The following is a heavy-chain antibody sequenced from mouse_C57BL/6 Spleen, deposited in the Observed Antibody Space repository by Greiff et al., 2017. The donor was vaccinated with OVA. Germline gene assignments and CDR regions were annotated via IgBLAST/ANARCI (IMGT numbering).Heavy chain of an antibody. CDR1: GYTFTSYW. CDR3: ASTAQATFAY. J-gene: IGHJ3*01. Sequence: QVQLQQPGAELVKPGASVKVSCKASGYTFTSYWMHWVKQRPGQGLEWIGRLHPSDSDTHYNQKFKGKATLSVDKSSSTAYMQLSSLTSEDSAVYYCASTAQATFAYWGQGTLVTVSA. D-gene: IGHD3-2*02. CDR2: LHPSDSDT. V-gene: IGHV1-74*01.